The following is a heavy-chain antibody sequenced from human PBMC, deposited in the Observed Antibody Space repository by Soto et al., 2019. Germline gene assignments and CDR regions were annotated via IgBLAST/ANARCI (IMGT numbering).Heavy chain of an antibody. V-gene: IGHV1-69*06. CDR2: IIPLHNTS. CDR1: GGAFTNYS. J-gene: IGHJ6*01. D-gene: IGHD1-20*01. CDR3: AIWSNWNPLYYRGMDV. Sequence: QVQLLQSGAEVKKPGSSVKVSCKVSGGAFTNYSLNWVRHAPGQGLEWLGGIIPLHNTSNYSLKLLGRGSVTADISSNTGYMHLSGLTADDTANYYCAIWSNWNPLYYRGMDVWGQGTTVTVSS.